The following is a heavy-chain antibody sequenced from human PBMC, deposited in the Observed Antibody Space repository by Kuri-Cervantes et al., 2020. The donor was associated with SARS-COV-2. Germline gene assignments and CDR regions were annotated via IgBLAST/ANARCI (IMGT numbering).Heavy chain of an antibody. CDR2: ISYDGTIK. Sequence: GESLKISCAASGFTFTSYGMHWVRQAPGKGLEWMAVISYDGTIKYYVDSVKGRFTISRDNSQNTLYLQMNSLRAEDTAVYYCARGDSSGYPFDYWGQGTLVTVSS. V-gene: IGHV3-30*03. D-gene: IGHD3-22*01. CDR1: GFTFTSYG. J-gene: IGHJ4*02. CDR3: ARGDSSGYPFDY.